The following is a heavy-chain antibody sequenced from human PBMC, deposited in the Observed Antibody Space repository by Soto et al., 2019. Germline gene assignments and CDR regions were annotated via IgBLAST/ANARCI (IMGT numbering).Heavy chain of an antibody. D-gene: IGHD6-19*01. CDR2: IIPIFGTA. V-gene: IGHV1-69*13. CDR1: GGTFSSYA. J-gene: IGHJ6*02. CDR3: ARVRAIAVAASYYYYGMDV. Sequence: SVKVSCKASGGTFSSYAISWVRQAPGQGLEWMGGIIPIFGTANYAQKFQGRVTITADESTSTAYMELSSLRSEDTAVYYCARVRAIAVAASYYYYGMDVWGQGTTVTVSS.